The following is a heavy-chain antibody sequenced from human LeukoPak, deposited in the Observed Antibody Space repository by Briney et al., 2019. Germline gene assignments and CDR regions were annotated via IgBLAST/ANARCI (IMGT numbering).Heavy chain of an antibody. J-gene: IGHJ3*02. Sequence: ASVKVSCKASRYTFISYVIHWVRPAPGQRLEWMGWINAGNGNTKYPQKFQGRVTITRDTSASTAYMELSSLRSEDAAVYYCARDFSAGDAFDIWGQGTMVIVSS. CDR2: INAGNGNT. V-gene: IGHV1-3*01. CDR1: RYTFISYV. CDR3: ARDFSAGDAFDI. D-gene: IGHD3/OR15-3a*01.